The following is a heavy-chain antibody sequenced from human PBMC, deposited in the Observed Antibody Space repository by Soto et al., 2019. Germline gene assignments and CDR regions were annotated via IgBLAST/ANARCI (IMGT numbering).Heavy chain of an antibody. Sequence: PGGSLRLSCAASGFTFSSYARSWVRQAPGKGLEWVSAISGSGGSTYYTDSVKGRFTISRDNSKNTLYLQINSLRAEDTAVYYCAKEPHYGDYYGYWGQGTLLTVSS. CDR2: ISGSGGST. J-gene: IGHJ4*02. D-gene: IGHD4-17*01. CDR3: AKEPHYGDYYGY. V-gene: IGHV3-23*01. CDR1: GFTFSSYA.